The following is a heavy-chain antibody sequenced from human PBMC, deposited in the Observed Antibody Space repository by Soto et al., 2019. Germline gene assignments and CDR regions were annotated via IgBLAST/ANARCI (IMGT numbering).Heavy chain of an antibody. CDR3: ARSYDFWSGYSLEFDY. V-gene: IGHV3-64*02. Sequence: EVQLVESGEGLVQPGGSLRLSCAASGFTFSSYAMHWVRQAPGKGLEYVSAISSNGGSTYYADSVKGRFTISRDNSKNTLYLQMGSPRAEDMAVYYCARSYDFWSGYSLEFDYWGQGTLVTVSS. J-gene: IGHJ4*02. CDR1: GFTFSSYA. D-gene: IGHD3-3*01. CDR2: ISSNGGST.